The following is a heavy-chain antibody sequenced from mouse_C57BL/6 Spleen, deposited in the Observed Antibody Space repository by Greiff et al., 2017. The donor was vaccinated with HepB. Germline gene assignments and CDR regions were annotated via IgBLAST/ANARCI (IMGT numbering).Heavy chain of an antibody. CDR2: IYPGDGDT. CDR1: GYAFSSSW. CDR3: ARSYYDSLFAY. V-gene: IGHV1-82*01. D-gene: IGHD2-4*01. J-gene: IGHJ3*01. Sequence: VMLVESGPELVKPGASVKISCKASGYAFSSSWMNWVKQRPGKGLEWIGRIYPGDGDTNYNGKFKGKATLTADKSSSTAYMQLSSLTSEDSAVYFCARSYYDSLFAYWGQGTLVTVSA.